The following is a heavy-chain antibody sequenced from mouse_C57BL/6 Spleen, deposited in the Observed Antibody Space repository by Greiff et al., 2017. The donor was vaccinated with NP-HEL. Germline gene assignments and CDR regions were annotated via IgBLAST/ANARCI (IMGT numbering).Heavy chain of an antibody. J-gene: IGHJ2*01. CDR1: GYSITSGYY. CDR2: ISYDGSN. Sequence: EVQLQQSGPGLVKPSQSLSLTCSVTGYSITSGYYWNWIRQFPGNKLEWMGYISYDGSNNYNPSLKNRISITRDTSKNQFFLKLNSVTTEDTATYYCARGDAGGDFDYWGQGTTLTVSS. D-gene: IGHD3-3*01. CDR3: ARGDAGGDFDY. V-gene: IGHV3-6*01.